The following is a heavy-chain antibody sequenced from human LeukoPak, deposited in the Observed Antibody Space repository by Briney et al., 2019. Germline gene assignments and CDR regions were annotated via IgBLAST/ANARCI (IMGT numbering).Heavy chain of an antibody. CDR3: ARVGVAAAGTTGYFDY. D-gene: IGHD6-13*01. J-gene: IGHJ4*02. Sequence: ASVKVSCKASGGTFISYAISWVRQAPGQGLEWMGGIIPIFGTANYAQKFQGRVTITADESTSTAYMELSSLRSEDTAVYYCARVGVAAAGTTGYFDYWSQGTLVTVSS. CDR1: GGTFISYA. V-gene: IGHV1-69*13. CDR2: IIPIFGTA.